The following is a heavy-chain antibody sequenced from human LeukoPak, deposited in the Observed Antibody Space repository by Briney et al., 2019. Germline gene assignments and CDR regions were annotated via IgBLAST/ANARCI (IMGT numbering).Heavy chain of an antibody. CDR2: IYYSGST. Sequence: SETLSLTCTVSGGSISSSSYYWGWIRQPPGKGLEWIGYIYYSGSTNYNPSLKSRVTISVDTSKNQFSLKLSSVTAADTAVYYCARAYCSGGTCYSSRGMFDPWGQGTLVTVSS. CDR1: GGSISSSSYY. V-gene: IGHV4-61*05. J-gene: IGHJ5*02. D-gene: IGHD2-15*01. CDR3: ARAYCSGGTCYSSRGMFDP.